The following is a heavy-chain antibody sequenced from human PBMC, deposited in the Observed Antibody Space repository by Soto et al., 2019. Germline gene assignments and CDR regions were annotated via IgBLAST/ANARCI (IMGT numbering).Heavy chain of an antibody. D-gene: IGHD3-10*01. J-gene: IGHJ6*02. CDR2: IYHSGGA. Sequence: LSLTCTVSGDSITSGGYYWSWLRQQPGKGLEWIGYIYHSGGASYNPSLRGRAVISIDTSKNQFFLRMNAVTAADTATYYCARDYYGAGSQYYYYGMEVWGQGTTVTVSS. CDR1: GDSITSGGYY. CDR3: ARDYYGAGSQYYYYGMEV. V-gene: IGHV4-31*03.